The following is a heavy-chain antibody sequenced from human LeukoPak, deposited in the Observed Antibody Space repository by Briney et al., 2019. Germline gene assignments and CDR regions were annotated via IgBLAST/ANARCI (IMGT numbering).Heavy chain of an antibody. CDR2: VFYCGST. V-gene: IGHV4-59*08. Sequence: SETLSLTCTVSGGSINNYYWSWIRQPPGKGLEWVGYVFYCGSTSYNPSLKSRVTISVDTSKNQFSLKLNSVTAADTAVYYCARHYYTDPFDYWGQGTLVTVSS. CDR3: ARHYYTDPFDY. CDR1: GGSINNYY. J-gene: IGHJ4*02. D-gene: IGHD3-22*01.